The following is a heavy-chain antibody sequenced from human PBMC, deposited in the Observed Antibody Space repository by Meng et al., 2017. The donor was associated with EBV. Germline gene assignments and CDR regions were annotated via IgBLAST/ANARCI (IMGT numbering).Heavy chain of an antibody. V-gene: IGHV1-69*06. D-gene: IGHD6-13*01. CDR2: IIPIFGTA. J-gene: IGHJ4*02. CDR3: ARAEIAAAGRLDY. Sequence: QGPLVESGAGVETLGSSVKVFLKAFEGTVSSYAISWVRQAPGQGLEWMGGIIPIFGTANYAQKFQGRVTITADKSTSTAYMELSSLRSEDTAVYYCARAEIAAAGRLDYWGQGTLVTVSS. CDR1: EGTVSSYA.